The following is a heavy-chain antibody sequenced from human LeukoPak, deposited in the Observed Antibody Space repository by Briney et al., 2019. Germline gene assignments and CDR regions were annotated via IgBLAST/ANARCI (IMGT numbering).Heavy chain of an antibody. V-gene: IGHV4-39*01. CDR2: IYYSGST. J-gene: IGHJ4*02. Sequence: SETLSLTCTVSGASISSSSYYWGWIRQPPGKGLEWIGSIYYSGSTYYNPSLKSRVTISVDTSKNQFSLKLSSVTAADTAVYYYARQARPYYDFWSGQPFDYWGQGTLATVSS. CDR1: GASISSSSYY. CDR3: ARQARPYYDFWSGQPFDY. D-gene: IGHD3-3*01.